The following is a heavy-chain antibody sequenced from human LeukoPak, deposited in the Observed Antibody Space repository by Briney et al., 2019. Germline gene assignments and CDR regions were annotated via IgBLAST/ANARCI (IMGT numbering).Heavy chain of an antibody. CDR3: AREDQYSSSSGGY. V-gene: IGHV4-61*02. Sequence: PSQTLSLTCTVSGGSISSGSYYWSWIRQPAGKGLEWIGRIYTSGSTNYNPSLKSRVTISVDTSKNQFSLKLSSVTAADTAVYYCAREDQYSSSSGGYWGQGTLVTVSS. CDR2: IYTSGST. CDR1: GGSISSGSYY. D-gene: IGHD6-6*01. J-gene: IGHJ4*02.